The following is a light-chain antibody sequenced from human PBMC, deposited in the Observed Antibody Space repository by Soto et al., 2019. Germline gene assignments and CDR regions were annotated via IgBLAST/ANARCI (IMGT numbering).Light chain of an antibody. J-gene: IGLJ2*01. Sequence: QSVLTQPPSASGTPGQRVTISCSGSSSNIGSNTVNWYQQLPGTAPKLLIYSNNQLPSGVPDRFSSPKSGPSASLAISGLQSEDEDYYYCAAWDDRLHGVVFGRGTKVTVL. CDR1: SSNIGSNT. CDR2: SNN. CDR3: AAWDDRLHGVV. V-gene: IGLV1-44*01.